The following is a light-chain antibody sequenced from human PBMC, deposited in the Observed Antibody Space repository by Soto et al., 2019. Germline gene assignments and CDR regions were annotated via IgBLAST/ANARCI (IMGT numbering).Light chain of an antibody. CDR2: DVS. Sequence: QSVLTQPASASGSPGQSITISCTGTSSDVGGYNYVSWYQQHPGKAPKLIIYDVSNRPSGVSNRFSGSKSGNTASLTISGLQAEDEADYYCSSYTSSSTVVFGGGTKLTVL. CDR3: SSYTSSSTVV. CDR1: SSDVGGYNY. V-gene: IGLV2-14*01. J-gene: IGLJ2*01.